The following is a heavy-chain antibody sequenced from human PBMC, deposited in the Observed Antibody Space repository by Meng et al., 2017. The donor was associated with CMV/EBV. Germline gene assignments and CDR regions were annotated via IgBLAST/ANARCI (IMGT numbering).Heavy chain of an antibody. Sequence: LVGSGGGLVQPGGSLRLSCAASGLPISNYWMSWVRQAPGKGLEWVANIKNDGSERYYVDSVKGRLSISRDNADNSLYLQMNNLRAEDTAVYYCRLGHYSQDWGQGTLVTVSS. CDR2: IKNDGSER. V-gene: IGHV3-7*02. CDR1: GLPISNYW. D-gene: IGHD4-17*01. CDR3: RLGHYSQD. J-gene: IGHJ4*02.